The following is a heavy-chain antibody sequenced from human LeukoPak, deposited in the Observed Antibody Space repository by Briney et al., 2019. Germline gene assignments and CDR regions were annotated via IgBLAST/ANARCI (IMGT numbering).Heavy chain of an antibody. D-gene: IGHD5-24*01. CDR2: IYYSGST. J-gene: IGHJ4*02. Sequence: PSETLSLTCTVSGGSISSSSYYWGWTRQPPGKGLEWIGSIYYSGSTYYNPSLKSRVTISVDTSKNQFSLKLSSVTAADTAVYYCARQGDGFYFDYWGQGTLVTVSS. CDR1: GGSISSSSYY. CDR3: ARQGDGFYFDY. V-gene: IGHV4-39*01.